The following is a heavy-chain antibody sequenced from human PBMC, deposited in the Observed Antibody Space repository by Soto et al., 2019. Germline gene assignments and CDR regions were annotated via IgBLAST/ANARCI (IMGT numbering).Heavy chain of an antibody. V-gene: IGHV1-46*03. CDR3: ARAWGIAAAIDY. Sequence: QVQLVQSGAEVKKPGASVKVSCKASGYTFTSYYMHWVRQAPGQGLEWMGIINPSGGSTSYAQKGQGRVTMTRATSTSTVYMELSSLRSEDTAVYYCARAWGIAAAIDYWGQGTLVTVSS. CDR1: GYTFTSYY. CDR2: INPSGGST. D-gene: IGHD6-25*01. J-gene: IGHJ4*02.